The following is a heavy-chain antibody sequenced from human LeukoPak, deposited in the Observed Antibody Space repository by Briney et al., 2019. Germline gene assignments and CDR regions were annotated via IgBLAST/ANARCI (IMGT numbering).Heavy chain of an antibody. CDR1: GDSISSGSYY. V-gene: IGHV4-61*02. CDR3: ATRKLGNDY. CDR2: IYTSGST. J-gene: IGHJ4*02. Sequence: PSQTLSLTCTVSGDSISSGSYYWSWIRQPAGKGLEWIGRIYTSGSTNYHPSLKSRVTISVDTSKNQFSLKLSSVTAADTAVYYCATRKLGNDYWGQGTLVTVSS. D-gene: IGHD7-27*01.